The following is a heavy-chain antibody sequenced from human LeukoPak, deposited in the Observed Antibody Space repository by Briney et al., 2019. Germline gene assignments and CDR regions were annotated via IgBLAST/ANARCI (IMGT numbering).Heavy chain of an antibody. Sequence: ASVKVSCKASGYTFTGYYMHWVRQAPGQGLKWMAWINPNSGGTNYAQKFQGRVTMTRDTSISTVYMELSSLRSDDTAVYYCARGGTGYSSGWLRAFDIWGQGTMVTVSS. D-gene: IGHD6-19*01. CDR3: ARGGTGYSSGWLRAFDI. CDR2: INPNSGGT. V-gene: IGHV1-2*02. J-gene: IGHJ3*02. CDR1: GYTFTGYY.